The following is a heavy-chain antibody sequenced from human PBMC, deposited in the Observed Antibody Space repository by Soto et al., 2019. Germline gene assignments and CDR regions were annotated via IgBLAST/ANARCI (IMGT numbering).Heavy chain of an antibody. J-gene: IGHJ5*02. V-gene: IGHV4-4*07. CDR2: IYTSGST. D-gene: IGHD3-22*01. Sequence: LSLTCTVSGGSISSYYWIWIRQPAGKGLEWIGRIYTSGSTNYNPSLKSRVTMSVDTSKNQFSLKLSSVTAADTAVYYCAREGNPYSSGYSRWFDPWGQGTLVTVSS. CDR1: GGSISSYY. CDR3: AREGNPYSSGYSRWFDP.